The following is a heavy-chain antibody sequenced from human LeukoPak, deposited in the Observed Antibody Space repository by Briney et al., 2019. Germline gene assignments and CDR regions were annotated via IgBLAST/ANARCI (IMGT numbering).Heavy chain of an antibody. Sequence: LSGPLSLPWTVSGGSIMSYYWSWIRQPPGKGLEWIGNIYYRGSPNYTPSLQGRVTISLETSKNQFSLKLSSVTAADAAEYYSASGDYDILPGYRQNYYFDYWGQGTMVTVSS. J-gene: IGHJ4*02. CDR2: IYYRGSP. CDR1: GGSIMSYY. V-gene: IGHV4-59*01. D-gene: IGHD3-9*01. CDR3: ASGDYDILPGYRQNYYFDY.